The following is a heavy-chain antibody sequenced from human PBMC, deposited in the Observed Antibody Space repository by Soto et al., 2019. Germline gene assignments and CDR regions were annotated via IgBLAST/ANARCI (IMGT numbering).Heavy chain of an antibody. D-gene: IGHD2-15*01. CDR2: IWYDGSNK. Sequence: PGGSLRLSCAASGFTFSSYGMHWVRQAPGKGLEWVAVIWYDGSNKYYADSVKGRFTISRDTSKNTLYLQMNSLGAEDTAAYYCAPHVSCSGGSCQYDAFAIRGQGTMVTVSS. CDR3: APHVSCSGGSCQYDAFAI. J-gene: IGHJ3*02. CDR1: GFTFSSYG. V-gene: IGHV3-33*01.